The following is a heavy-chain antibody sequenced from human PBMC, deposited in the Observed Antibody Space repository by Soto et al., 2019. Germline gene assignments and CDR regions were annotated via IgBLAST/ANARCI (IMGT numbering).Heavy chain of an antibody. CDR1: GFSLSTSGVG. CDR3: AHSDSSNQDCAFDS. D-gene: IGHD6-13*01. Sequence: QITLKESGPTLVKPTQTLTLTCTFSGFSLSTSGVGVGWIRQPPGKALEWLALIYWNDDKRYSPSLKSRLTNTKDTSKNQVVLTMTNMDPVDTATYYCAHSDSSNQDCAFDSWGQGTMVTVSS. J-gene: IGHJ3*02. CDR2: IYWNDDK. V-gene: IGHV2-5*01.